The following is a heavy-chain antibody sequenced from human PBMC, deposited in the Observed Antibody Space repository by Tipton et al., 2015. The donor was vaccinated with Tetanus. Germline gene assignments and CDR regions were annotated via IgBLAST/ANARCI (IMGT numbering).Heavy chain of an antibody. J-gene: IGHJ4*02. V-gene: IGHV1-2*02. Sequence: QLVQSGAEVKTPGASVQVSCKASGYTFTGYYIHWVRQAPGQGLEWMAWINPNSGGTKYAQRFQGRVTMTWDTSISTVYMELSSLRSGDTAVYYCAKKGRWGVLDSWGQGTLVTVSS. D-gene: IGHD4-23*01. CDR1: GYTFTGYY. CDR2: INPNSGGT. CDR3: AKKGRWGVLDS.